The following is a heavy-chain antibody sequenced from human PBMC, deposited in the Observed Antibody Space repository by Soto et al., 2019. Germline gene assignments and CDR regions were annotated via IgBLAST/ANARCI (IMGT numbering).Heavy chain of an antibody. CDR3: AKDGLSYSYGLGSYYNPYYFDY. Sequence: PGGSLRLSCASSGFSFSSYSMTLVRPAPGKGLEWVSSIRESGGTTYYADSVKGRFTISRDNSQDTLYLQMNSLRAEDTAAYYCAKDGLSYSYGLGSYYNPYYFDYWGQGTPVTVSA. D-gene: IGHD3-10*01. J-gene: IGHJ4*02. V-gene: IGHV3-23*01. CDR1: GFSFSSYS. CDR2: IRESGGTT.